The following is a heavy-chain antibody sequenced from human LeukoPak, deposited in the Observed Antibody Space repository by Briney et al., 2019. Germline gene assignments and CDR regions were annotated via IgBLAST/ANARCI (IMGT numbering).Heavy chain of an antibody. CDR1: GFTFSSYW. CDR3: ARVADGYYYDSSGPYYFDY. D-gene: IGHD3-22*01. J-gene: IGHJ4*02. CDR2: IKQDGSEK. Sequence: GGSLRLSCAASGFTFSSYWMSWVRQAPGKGLEWVANIKQDGSEKYYVDSVKGRFTISRDNAKNSLYLQMNSLRAEDTAVYYCARVADGYYYDSSGPYYFDYWGQGTLVTVSS. V-gene: IGHV3-7*01.